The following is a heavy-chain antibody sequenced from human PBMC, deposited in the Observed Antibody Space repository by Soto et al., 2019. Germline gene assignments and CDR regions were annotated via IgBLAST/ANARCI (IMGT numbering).Heavy chain of an antibody. CDR3: ARGLHSSSGYARLSPDAFDI. V-gene: IGHV1-69*13. CDR1: GGTFSSYA. CDR2: IIPIFGTA. D-gene: IGHD6-13*01. Sequence: ASVKVSCKASGGTFSSYAISWVRQAPGQGLEWMGGIIPIFGTANYAQKFQGRVTITADESTSTAYMELSSLRSEDTAVYYCARGLHSSSGYARLSPDAFDIWGQGTMVTVSS. J-gene: IGHJ3*02.